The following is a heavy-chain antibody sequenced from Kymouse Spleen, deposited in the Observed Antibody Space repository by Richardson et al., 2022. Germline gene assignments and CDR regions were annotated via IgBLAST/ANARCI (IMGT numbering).Heavy chain of an antibody. V-gene: IGHV3-21*03. CDR1: GFTFSSYS. J-gene: IGHJ4*02. CDR2: ISSSSSYI. D-gene: IGHD2-2*02. CDR3: AREGYCSSTSCYPYFDY. Sequence: EVQLVESGGGLVKPGGSLRLSCAASGFTFSSYSMNWVRQAPGKGLEWVSSISSSSSYIYYADSVKGRFTISRDNAKNSLYLQMNSLRAEDTAVYYCAREGYCSSTSCYPYFDYWGQGTLVTVSS.